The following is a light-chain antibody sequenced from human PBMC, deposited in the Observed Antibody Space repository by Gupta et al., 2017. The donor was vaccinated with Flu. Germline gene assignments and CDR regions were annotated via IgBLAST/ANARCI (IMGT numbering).Light chain of an antibody. CDR1: QSVSSY. J-gene: IGKJ4*01. Sequence: PGETAPLSCRASQSVSSYLAWYQQKPGQAPRLLIYDASNRATGIPARFSGSGSGTDFTLTISSLEPEDFAVYYCQQRSKWLSFGGGTKVEIK. CDR3: QQRSKWLS. V-gene: IGKV3-11*01. CDR2: DAS.